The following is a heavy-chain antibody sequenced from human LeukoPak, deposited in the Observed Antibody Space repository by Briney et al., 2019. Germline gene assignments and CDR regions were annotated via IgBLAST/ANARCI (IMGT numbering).Heavy chain of an antibody. CDR1: GFTFGKYW. J-gene: IGHJ4*02. D-gene: IGHD3/OR15-3a*01. Sequence: GGSLRLSCVASGFTFGKYWMGWVRQAPGKGLEWVANIKLDGSEKNYVDSVKGRFTISRDNTKNSLYLQMNSLGAEDTAVFYCARDQYDTWSRRGNFDSWGQGTLVIVSS. CDR3: ARDQYDTWSRRGNFDS. V-gene: IGHV3-7*03. CDR2: IKLDGSEK.